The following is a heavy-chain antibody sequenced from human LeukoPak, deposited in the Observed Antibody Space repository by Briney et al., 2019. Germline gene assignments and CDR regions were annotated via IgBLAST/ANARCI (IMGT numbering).Heavy chain of an antibody. V-gene: IGHV3-66*01. CDR2: LYSSGYS. CDR1: GFSVSSNY. CDR3: AAKGNGYTGTYVFAH. J-gene: IGHJ5*02. Sequence: GGSLRLSCAASGFSVSSNYMSWVRQAPGKGLEWVSVLYSSGYSKHADSVKGRFSISRDTSENTLSLQMNSLRAEDSAVYYCAAKGNGYTGTYVFAHWGRGTLVTVSS. D-gene: IGHD5-12*01.